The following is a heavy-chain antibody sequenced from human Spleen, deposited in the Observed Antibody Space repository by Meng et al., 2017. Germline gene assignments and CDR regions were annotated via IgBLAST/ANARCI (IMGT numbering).Heavy chain of an antibody. D-gene: IGHD5-12*01. CDR3: ARIVPPYSGYGEFDY. CDR1: GGSFSGYY. V-gene: IGHV4-34*01. Sequence: GSLRLSCAVYGGSFSGYYWSWIRQPPGKGLEWIGEINHSGSTNYNPSLKSRVTISVDTSKNQFSLKLSSVTAADTAVYYCARIVPPYSGYGEFDYWGQGTLVTVSS. J-gene: IGHJ4*02. CDR2: INHSGST.